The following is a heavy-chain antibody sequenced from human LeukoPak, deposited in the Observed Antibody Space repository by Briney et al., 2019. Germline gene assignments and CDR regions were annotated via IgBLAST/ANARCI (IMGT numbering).Heavy chain of an antibody. CDR1: GYTFTGYY. D-gene: IGHD3-3*01. Sequence: GASVKVSCKASGYTFTGYYIHWVRQAPGQGLEWMGWINPNNGATSYSQKFQGRVTMTRDTSTSIAYMDLSRLRSDDTAAYYCARLRISIFGVVIIGFDNWGQGTLVTVSS. CDR2: INPNNGAT. J-gene: IGHJ4*02. V-gene: IGHV1-2*02. CDR3: ARLRISIFGVVIIGFDN.